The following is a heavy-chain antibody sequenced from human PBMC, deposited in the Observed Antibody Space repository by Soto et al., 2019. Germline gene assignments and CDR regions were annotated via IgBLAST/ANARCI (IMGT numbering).Heavy chain of an antibody. J-gene: IGHJ4*02. CDR3: AKDRLDDYIWGSYRYSPNFDY. CDR2: ISYDGSNK. CDR1: GFTFSSYG. D-gene: IGHD3-16*02. Sequence: GGSLRLSCAASGFTFSSYGMHWVRQAPGKGLEWVAVISYDGSNKYYADSVKGRFTISRDNSKNTLYLQMNSLRAEDTAVYYCAKDRLDDYIWGSYRYSPNFDYWGQGTLVTVSS. V-gene: IGHV3-30*18.